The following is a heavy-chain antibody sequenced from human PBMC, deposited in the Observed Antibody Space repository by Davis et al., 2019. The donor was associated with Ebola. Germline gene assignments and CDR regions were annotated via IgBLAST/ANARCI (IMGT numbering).Heavy chain of an antibody. Sequence: GESLKISCAASGFTFSSFGFHWVRQAPGKGLEWVAFVRYDESNKYYEDSVKGRFTIFRDNSKNTVFLQMNSLRPEDTAVYYCARDWQSDFWGQGTLVTVSS. V-gene: IGHV3-30*02. D-gene: IGHD6-19*01. CDR2: VRYDESNK. J-gene: IGHJ4*02. CDR3: ARDWQSDF. CDR1: GFTFSSFG.